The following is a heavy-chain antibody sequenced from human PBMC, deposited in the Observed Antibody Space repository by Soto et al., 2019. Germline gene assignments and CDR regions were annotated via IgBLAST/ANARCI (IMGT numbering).Heavy chain of an antibody. J-gene: IGHJ3*02. CDR3: TRDKTAAAGPVDI. Sequence: SLRLSCTASGFTFGDYAMSWFRQAPGKGLEWVGFIRSKAYGGTTEYAASVKGRFTISRDDSKSIAYLQMNSLKTEDTAVYYCTRDKTAAAGPVDIRGQGTMVTVSS. CDR2: IRSKAYGGTT. D-gene: IGHD6-13*01. CDR1: GFTFGDYA. V-gene: IGHV3-49*03.